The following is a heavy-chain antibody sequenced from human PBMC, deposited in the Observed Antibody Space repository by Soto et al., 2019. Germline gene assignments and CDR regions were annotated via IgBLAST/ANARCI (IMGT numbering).Heavy chain of an antibody. V-gene: IGHV3-23*01. D-gene: IGHD2-21*01. CDR3: AIQAPYLVMEKTRSPGVDI. CDR2: IDDTGACT. CDR1: GFPCSDYP. Sequence: GLVSPPCGASGFPCSDYPMSWVRQAPGEGLEWVSTIDDTGACTYYADSVRGRFTISRDNSKNTLYLQMSSLRADDTAVYHCAIQAPYLVMEKTRSPGVDIWGQGTTVTVS. J-gene: IGHJ6*02.